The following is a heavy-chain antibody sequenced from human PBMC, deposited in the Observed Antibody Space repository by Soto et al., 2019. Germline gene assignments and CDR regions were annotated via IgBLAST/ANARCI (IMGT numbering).Heavy chain of an antibody. V-gene: IGHV4-4*09. CDR2: MSSSGDS. CDR1: GASVSHYF. J-gene: IGHJ4*02. CDR3: AGSSLTFFGGVVPDFDV. D-gene: IGHD3-3*01. Sequence: PSETLSLTCDVSGASVSHYFWSWIRQPPGKGLEWLGYMSSSGDSISNPALKSRITISLDMSRNHVSLNLSSLTVADTAVYSCAGSSLTFFGGVVPDFDVWGAATLVTVTS.